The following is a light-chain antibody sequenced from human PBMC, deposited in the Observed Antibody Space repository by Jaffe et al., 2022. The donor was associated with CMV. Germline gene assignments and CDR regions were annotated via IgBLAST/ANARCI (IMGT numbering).Light chain of an antibody. Sequence: NFMLTQPHSVSESPGKTVTISCTRSSGGIASNFVQWYQQRPGSAPTTVIYEDYQRPSGVPDRFSGSIDSSSNSASLTISGLKTEDEAAYYCQSSDGADRWVFGGGTKLTVL. CDR2: EDY. CDR1: SGGIASNF. J-gene: IGLJ3*02. CDR3: QSSDGADRWV. V-gene: IGLV6-57*04.